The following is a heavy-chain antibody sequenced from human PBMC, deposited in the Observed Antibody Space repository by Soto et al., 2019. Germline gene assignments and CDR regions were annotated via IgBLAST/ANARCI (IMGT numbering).Heavy chain of an antibody. Sequence: QVQLQESGPGLVKPSETLSLTCTVSGGSVSSGSYYWSWIRQPPGKGLEWIGYIYYSGSTNYNPSLKSRVTISVDTSKNQFSLKLSSVTAADTAVYYCARAPGDFDWLLVIWGQGTLVTVSS. CDR3: ARAPGDFDWLLVI. CDR1: GGSVSSGSYY. J-gene: IGHJ4*02. V-gene: IGHV4-61*01. CDR2: IYYSGST. D-gene: IGHD3-9*01.